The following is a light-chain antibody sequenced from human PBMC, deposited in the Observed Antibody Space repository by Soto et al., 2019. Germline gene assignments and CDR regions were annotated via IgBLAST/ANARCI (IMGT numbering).Light chain of an antibody. CDR2: DNN. Sequence: QSVLTQPPSASGTPGQRVTISCSGGSSDIGSNTVSWYQQLPGTAPKLLIYDNNQRPSGVPDRFSASKSGTSASLAISGLQSEDEADYYCAAWDDSLKGWLFGGGTKLTVL. J-gene: IGLJ2*01. V-gene: IGLV1-44*01. CDR3: AAWDDSLKGWL. CDR1: SSDIGSNT.